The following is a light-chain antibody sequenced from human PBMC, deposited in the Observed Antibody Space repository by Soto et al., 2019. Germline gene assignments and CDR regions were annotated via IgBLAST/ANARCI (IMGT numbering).Light chain of an antibody. Sequence: EVVLIQSPATLSLSPGERATLSCGASQSVSSDLAWYEQKPGQAPRLLIYESSNRATGIAARFSGSGSGTDFTLTISSLEPEDFAVYYYQQRSNWPQTFGQGTMVDVK. J-gene: IGKJ1*01. CDR3: QQRSNWPQT. CDR1: QSVSSD. CDR2: ESS. V-gene: IGKV3-11*01.